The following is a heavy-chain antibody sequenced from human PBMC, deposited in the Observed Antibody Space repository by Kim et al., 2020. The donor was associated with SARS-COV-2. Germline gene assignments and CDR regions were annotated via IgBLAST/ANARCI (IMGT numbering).Heavy chain of an antibody. Sequence: ASVKVSCKASGYTFTNNYVHWVRLATGQGHEWMGMVYRHDGSTSYAQNFQGRVAMSSDTSTTTVYMELSSLRSDDKAMYYCARDLEGFDYWGQGTQITVS. J-gene: IGHJ4*02. CDR3: ARDLEGFDY. D-gene: IGHD1-1*01. CDR2: VYRHDGST. V-gene: IGHV1-46*01. CDR1: GYTFTNNY.